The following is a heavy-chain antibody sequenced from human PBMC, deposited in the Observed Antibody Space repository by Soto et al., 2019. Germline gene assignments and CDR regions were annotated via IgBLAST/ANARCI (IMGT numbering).Heavy chain of an antibody. CDR3: ARVGVVPAAAGGYYYGMDV. CDR1: GGSFSGYY. Sequence: SETLSLTCAVYGGSFSGYYWSWIRQPPGKGLEWIGEINHSGSTNYNPSLKSRVTISVDTSKNQFSLKLSSVTAADTAVYYCARVGVVPAAAGGYYYGMDVWGQGTKVTV. V-gene: IGHV4-34*01. D-gene: IGHD2-2*01. CDR2: INHSGST. J-gene: IGHJ6*02.